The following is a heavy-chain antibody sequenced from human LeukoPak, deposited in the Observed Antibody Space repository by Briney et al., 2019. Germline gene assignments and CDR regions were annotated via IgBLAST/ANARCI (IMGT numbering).Heavy chain of an antibody. CDR1: GYSISNGYY. V-gene: IGHV4-38-2*02. J-gene: IGHJ4*02. D-gene: IGHD5/OR15-5a*01. CDR2: IYHRGST. Sequence: PSETLSLTCTVSGYSISNGYYWGWIRQPPGKGLEWVGSIYHRGSTYYNPSLRSRVTISLDRSKKKFSLKLTSVTAADTAVYYCVRDGYSVYDGLWGQGTLVTVSS. CDR3: VRDGYSVYDGL.